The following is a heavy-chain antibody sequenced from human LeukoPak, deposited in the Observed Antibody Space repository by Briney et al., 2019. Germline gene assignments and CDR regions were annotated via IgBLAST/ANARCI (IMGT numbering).Heavy chain of an antibody. D-gene: IGHD2/OR15-2a*01. V-gene: IGHV3-21*01. CDR1: GFTFSNYN. Sequence: GGSLRLSCAAPGFTFSNYNMNWVRQAPEKGLEWISSISGSSAYISYADSVKGRFTISRDNAKNSLYLQMNRLRADDTAMYYCVRIPNSANFPNWFDPWGQGTLVTVSS. J-gene: IGHJ5*02. CDR2: ISGSSAYI. CDR3: VRIPNSANFPNWFDP.